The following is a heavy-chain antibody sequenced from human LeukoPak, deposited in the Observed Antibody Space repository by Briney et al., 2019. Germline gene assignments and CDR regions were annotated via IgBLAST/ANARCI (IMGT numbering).Heavy chain of an antibody. CDR1: GFTFSSYA. D-gene: IGHD4-17*01. Sequence: PGGSLRLSCEASGFTFSSYAMHWVRQAPGKGLEWVAVISYDGSNKYYADSVKGRFTISRDNSKNTLYLQMNSLRAEDTAVYYCARDRPYGLPEDYWGQGTLVTVSS. CDR2: ISYDGSNK. J-gene: IGHJ4*02. V-gene: IGHV3-30*04. CDR3: ARDRPYGLPEDY.